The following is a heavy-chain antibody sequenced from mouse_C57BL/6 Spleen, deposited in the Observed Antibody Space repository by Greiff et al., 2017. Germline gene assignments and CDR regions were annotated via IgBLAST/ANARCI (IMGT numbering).Heavy chain of an antibody. D-gene: IGHD2-4*01. V-gene: IGHV1-81*01. CDR1: GYTFTSYG. Sequence: VQLQQSGAELARPGASVKLSCKASGYTFTSYGISWVKQRTGQGLEWIGEIYPRSGNTYYNEKFKGKATLAADKSTSTAYMELRSLTSEDSSVYCCALLRQGEIDAMDYWGQGTSVTVSS. CDR2: IYPRSGNT. J-gene: IGHJ4*01. CDR3: ALLRQGEIDAMDY.